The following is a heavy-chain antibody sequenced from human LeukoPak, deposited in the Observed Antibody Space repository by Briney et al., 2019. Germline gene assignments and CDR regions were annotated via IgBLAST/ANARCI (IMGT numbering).Heavy chain of an antibody. V-gene: IGHV3-33*08. CDR2: IWYDGSNK. CDR1: GFTFSSYA. J-gene: IGHJ4*02. D-gene: IGHD3-9*01. CDR3: ARGALRYSDY. Sequence: GGSLRLSCAASGFTFSSYAMHWVRQAPGQGLEWVAVIWYDGSNKFYADSVKGRFTISRDNSKNTLYVQMNSLRDEDTAVYYCARGALRYSDYWGQGTLVTVSP.